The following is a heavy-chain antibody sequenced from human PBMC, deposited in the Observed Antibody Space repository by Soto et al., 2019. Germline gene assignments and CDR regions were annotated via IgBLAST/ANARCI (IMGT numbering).Heavy chain of an antibody. D-gene: IGHD5-18*01. CDR3: ARGGERSWIQLLS. CDR2: IYYSGST. Sequence: QVQLQESGPGLVKPSETLSLTWTVSGGSISSYYWSWIRQPPGKGLEWIGYIYYSGSTNYNPSLKSPVTISVDTSQNHFSLKLSSVTAADTAVYYCARGGERSWIQLLSWGQGTLVTVSS. J-gene: IGHJ5*02. V-gene: IGHV4-59*08. CDR1: GGSISSYY.